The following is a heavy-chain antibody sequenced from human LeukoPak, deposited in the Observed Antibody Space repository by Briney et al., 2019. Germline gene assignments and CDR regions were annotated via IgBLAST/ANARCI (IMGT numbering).Heavy chain of an antibody. D-gene: IGHD3-3*01. CDR1: GCTLTELS. V-gene: IGHV1-24*01. CDR3: ATGRHDFWSGYFRGYFDY. Sequence: ASVKVSCKVSGCTLTELSMHWVRQAPGKGLEWMGGFDPEDGETIYAQKFQGRVTMTEDTSTDTAYMELSSLRSEDTAAYYCATGRHDFWSGYFRGYFDYWGQGTLVTVSS. J-gene: IGHJ4*02. CDR2: FDPEDGET.